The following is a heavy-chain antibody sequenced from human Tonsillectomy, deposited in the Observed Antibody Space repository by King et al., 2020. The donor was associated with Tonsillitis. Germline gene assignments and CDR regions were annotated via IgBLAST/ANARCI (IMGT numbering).Heavy chain of an antibody. Sequence: GQLVQSGAEGKKPGQSLKISCQGSGYIFINFWIGWVRQMPGRGLEWMGIIYPDDSDTRYSPSFQGQVPISVDKSNSTAYLQWTSLKASDTAMYYCVRGRVNGINGVPVPGTYFDYWGQGTPVTVSS. CDR3: VRGRVNGINGVPVPGTYFDY. CDR1: GYIFINFW. CDR2: IYPDDSDT. V-gene: IGHV5-51*03. D-gene: IGHD2-8*01. J-gene: IGHJ4*02.